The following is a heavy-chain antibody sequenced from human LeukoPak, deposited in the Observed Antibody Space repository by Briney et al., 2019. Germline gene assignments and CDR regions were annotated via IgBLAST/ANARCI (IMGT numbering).Heavy chain of an antibody. CDR1: GGSISSNY. CDR2: IYISGHT. V-gene: IGHV4-59*01. J-gene: IGHJ4*02. D-gene: IGHD3-10*01. CDR3: ARFAGSGSPDFDY. Sequence: PSETLSLTCTVSGGSISSNYWSWIRQPPGEGLEWIGYIYISGHTHYNPSLKSRVTMSMDTSKNQFSLKLSSVTAADTAVYYCARFAGSGSPDFDYWGQGTLVTVSS.